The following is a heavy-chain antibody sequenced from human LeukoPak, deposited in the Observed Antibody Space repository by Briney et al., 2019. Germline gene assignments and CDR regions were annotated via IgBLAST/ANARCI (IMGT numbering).Heavy chain of an antibody. D-gene: IGHD3-16*01. CDR2: INSDGSTT. J-gene: IGHJ4*02. Sequence: GGSLSLSCEASEFTSSSYWMHWVRKAPGKGLVWVSRINSDGSTTNYADSVKGRFTISRDNAKNTLYLQMNSLRVEDTAVYYCASDLYLGYGGQGTLVTVSS. CDR3: ASDLYLGY. CDR1: EFTSSSYW. V-gene: IGHV3-74*01.